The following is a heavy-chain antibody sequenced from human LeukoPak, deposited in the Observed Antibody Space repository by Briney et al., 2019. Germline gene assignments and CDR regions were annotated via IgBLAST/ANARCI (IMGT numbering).Heavy chain of an antibody. CDR1: GFTSTNYA. V-gene: IGHV3-7*01. Sequence: GGSLRLSCAASGFTSTNYAMSWVRQAPGRGLEWVANIKQDGSEKYYVDSVKGRFTISRDNAKNSLYLQMNSLRAEDTAVYYCARDGPVLRYPYYYYGMDVWGQGTMVTVSS. CDR2: IKQDGSEK. J-gene: IGHJ6*02. CDR3: ARDGPVLRYPYYYYGMDV. D-gene: IGHD3-9*01.